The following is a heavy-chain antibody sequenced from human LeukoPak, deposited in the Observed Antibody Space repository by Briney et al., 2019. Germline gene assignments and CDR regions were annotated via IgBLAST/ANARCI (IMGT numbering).Heavy chain of an antibody. CDR3: ARVGNCSGGSCYSDYSEY. J-gene: IGHJ4*02. CDR1: GGSISSSSYY. CDR2: IYYSGST. D-gene: IGHD2-15*01. V-gene: IGHV4-39*01. Sequence: SEALSLTCTVSGGSISSSSYYWGWIRQPPGKGLEWIGSIYYSGSTYYNPSLKSRVTISVDTSKNQFSLKLSSVTAADTAVYYCARVGNCSGGSCYSDYSEYWGQGTLVTVSS.